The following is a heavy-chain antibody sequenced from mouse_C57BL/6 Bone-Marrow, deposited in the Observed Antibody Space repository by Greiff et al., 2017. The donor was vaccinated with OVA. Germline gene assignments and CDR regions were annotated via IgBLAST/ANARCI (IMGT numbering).Heavy chain of an antibody. Sequence: VQLQQPGAELVRPGSSVKLSCKASGYTFTSYWMHWVKQRPIQGLEWIGNIDPSDSETHYNQKFKDKATLTVDKSSSTAYMQLSSLTSEDSAVYYCARGGYSLYAMDYWGQGTSVTVSS. D-gene: IGHD2-3*01. CDR2: IDPSDSET. V-gene: IGHV1-52*01. CDR1: GYTFTSYW. J-gene: IGHJ4*01. CDR3: ARGGYSLYAMDY.